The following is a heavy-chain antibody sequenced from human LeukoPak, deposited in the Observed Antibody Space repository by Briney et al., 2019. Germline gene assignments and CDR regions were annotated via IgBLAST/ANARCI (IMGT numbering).Heavy chain of an antibody. J-gene: IGHJ2*01. V-gene: IGHV3-23*01. CDR2: ISGTSGTT. D-gene: IGHD4/OR15-4a*01. CDR3: TKVRIPYGAYWYFDL. CDR1: GSTFSNYA. Sequence: GGSLRLSCAASGSTFSNYAMSWVRQAPGKGLEWVSVISGTSGTTYQADSVKGRFTISRDNSKNTLYLQMNSLRAEDTAVYYCTKVRIPYGAYWYFDLWGRGTLVTVSS.